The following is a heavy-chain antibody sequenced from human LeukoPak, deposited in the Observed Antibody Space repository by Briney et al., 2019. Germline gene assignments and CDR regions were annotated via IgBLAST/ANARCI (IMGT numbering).Heavy chain of an antibody. CDR2: IYTSGST. CDR1: GGSISSYY. D-gene: IGHD2-2*01. V-gene: IGHV4-4*09. CDR3: ARWQYQLLNLPSPHRTGAFDP. Sequence: PSETLSLTCTVSGGSISSYYWSWIRQPPGKGLEWIGYIYTSGSTNYNPSLKSRVTIPVNTSKNQSSLKLSSMTAADTAVYYCARWQYQLLNLPSPHRTGAFDPWGQGTLVTVSS. J-gene: IGHJ5*02.